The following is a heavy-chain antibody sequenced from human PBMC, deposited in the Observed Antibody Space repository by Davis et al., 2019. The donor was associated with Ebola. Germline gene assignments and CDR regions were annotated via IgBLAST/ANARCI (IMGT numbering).Heavy chain of an antibody. CDR3: ARIVGATGSWHFDL. J-gene: IGHJ2*01. CDR2: FFYTGTT. D-gene: IGHD1-26*01. CDR1: GGSISSYS. V-gene: IGHV4-59*08. Sequence: SETLSLTCTVSGGSISSYSWSWIRQPPGKGLEWIGYFFYTGTTNYNPSLKGRVTMSVDTSKNQFSLKLSSVTAADTALYYCARIVGATGSWHFDLWGRGTLVTVSS.